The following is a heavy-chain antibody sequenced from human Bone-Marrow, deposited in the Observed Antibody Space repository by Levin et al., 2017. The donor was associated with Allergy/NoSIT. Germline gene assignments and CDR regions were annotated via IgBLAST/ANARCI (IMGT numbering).Heavy chain of an antibody. D-gene: IGHD2-21*02. CDR1: GGSISSYY. V-gene: IGHV4-59*01. CDR3: ARDARLDAYCGGDCYQPGSFDP. CDR2: IYYSGST. J-gene: IGHJ5*02. Sequence: PSETLSLTCTVSGGSISSYYWSWIRQPPGKGLEWIGYIYYSGSTNYNPSLKSRVTISVDTSKNQFSLKLSSVTAADTAVYYCARDARLDAYCGGDCYQPGSFDPWGQGTLVTVSS.